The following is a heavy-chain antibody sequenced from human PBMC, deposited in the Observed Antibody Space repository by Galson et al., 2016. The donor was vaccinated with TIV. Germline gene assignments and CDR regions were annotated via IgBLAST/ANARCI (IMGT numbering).Heavy chain of an antibody. CDR1: GGSNTTRSYC. CDR3: ARITRGASGYGFRGWMKAVDY. Sequence: SETLSLTCDISGGSNTTRSYCWGWIRQPPGKGLEWPGSFYNGRTYYNPSLKSPPTLSVDTSKNQFSLRLRSVTAAETAVYYCARITRGASGYGFRGWMKAVDYWGPGIMVTVSS. V-gene: IGHV4-39*07. J-gene: IGHJ4*02. CDR2: FYNGRT. D-gene: IGHD5-12*01.